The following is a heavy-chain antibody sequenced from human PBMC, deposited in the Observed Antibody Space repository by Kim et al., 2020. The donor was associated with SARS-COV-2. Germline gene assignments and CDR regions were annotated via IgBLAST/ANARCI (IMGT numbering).Heavy chain of an antibody. D-gene: IGHD4-17*01. CDR2: SGGST. CDR3: VHGDYGY. J-gene: IGHJ4*02. Sequence: SGGSTAYAASVKGRFTISRDNSKNTLYLQMNSLRAEDTAVYYCVHGDYGYWGQGTLVTVSS. V-gene: IGHV3-23*01.